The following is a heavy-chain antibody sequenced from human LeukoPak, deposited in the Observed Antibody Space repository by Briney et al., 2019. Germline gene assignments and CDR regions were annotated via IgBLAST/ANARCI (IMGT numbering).Heavy chain of an antibody. V-gene: IGHV4-30-2*01. D-gene: IGHD4-17*01. Sequence: SQTLSLTCAVSGGSISSGGYSWSWIRQPPGKGLERIGYIYHSGSTYYNPSLKSRVTISVDRSKNQFSLKLSSVTAADTAVYYCARGTYGDSNLFDYWGQGTLVTVSS. CDR3: ARGTYGDSNLFDY. CDR2: IYHSGST. CDR1: GGSISSGGYS. J-gene: IGHJ4*02.